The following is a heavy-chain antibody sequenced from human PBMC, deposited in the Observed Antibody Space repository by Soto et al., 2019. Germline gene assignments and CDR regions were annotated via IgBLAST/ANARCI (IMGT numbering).Heavy chain of an antibody. J-gene: IGHJ6*02. Sequence: SETLSLTCAVYGGSFSGYYWSWIRQPPGKGLEWIGEINHSGSTNYNPSLKSRVTISVDTSKNQFSLKLSSVTAADTAVYYCARASGYSSSWSRYYYGMDVWGQGTTVTVSS. CDR1: GGSFSGYY. CDR3: ARASGYSSSWSRYYYGMDV. V-gene: IGHV4-34*01. D-gene: IGHD6-13*01. CDR2: INHSGST.